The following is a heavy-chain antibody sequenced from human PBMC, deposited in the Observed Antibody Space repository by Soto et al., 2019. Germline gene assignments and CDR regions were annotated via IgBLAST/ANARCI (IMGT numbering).Heavy chain of an antibody. V-gene: IGHV1-69*13. D-gene: IGHD3-22*01. Sequence: SVKVSCKASGGTFSSYAISWVRQAPGQGLEWMGGIIPIFGTANYAQKFQGRVTITADESTSTAYVELSSLRSEDTAVYYCAREGEPYDSSGYYYLRYFDYWGQGTPVTVYS. J-gene: IGHJ4*02. CDR3: AREGEPYDSSGYYYLRYFDY. CDR2: IIPIFGTA. CDR1: GGTFSSYA.